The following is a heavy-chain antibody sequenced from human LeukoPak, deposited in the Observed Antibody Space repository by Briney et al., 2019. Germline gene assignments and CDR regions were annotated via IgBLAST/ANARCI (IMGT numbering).Heavy chain of an antibody. Sequence: KAGGSLRLSCAASGFTFSDYYMSWVRQAPGKGLEWISYISSSGSSIYYAGSVKGRFTISRDNAKNSLYLQMNSLRAEDTAVYYCARGEPPGVYYWGQGTLVTVSS. CDR3: ARGEPPGVYY. CDR1: GFTFSDYY. D-gene: IGHD3-10*01. CDR2: ISSSGSSI. J-gene: IGHJ4*02. V-gene: IGHV3-11*01.